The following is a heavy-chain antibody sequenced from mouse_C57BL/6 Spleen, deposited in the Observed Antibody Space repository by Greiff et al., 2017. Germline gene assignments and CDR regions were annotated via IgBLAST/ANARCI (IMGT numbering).Heavy chain of an antibody. CDR2: LDPEDGAT. J-gene: IGHJ1*03. CDR1: GFNIKDYY. D-gene: IGHD2-4*01. Sequence: EVQLQQSGAELVKPGASVKLSCTASGFNIKDYYMHWVKQRTEQGLEWIGRLDPEDGATKYAPKFQGKATITADTSSNTAYLQLSSLTSEDTAVYYCARGYDYEWYFDVWGTGTTVTVSS. CDR3: ARGYDYEWYFDV. V-gene: IGHV14-2*01.